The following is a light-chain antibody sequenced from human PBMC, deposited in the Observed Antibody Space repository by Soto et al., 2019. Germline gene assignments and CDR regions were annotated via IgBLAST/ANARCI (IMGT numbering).Light chain of an antibody. V-gene: IGLV2-11*01. CDR1: SSDVGGYNY. CDR3: CSYAGSYDWV. CDR2: EVT. J-gene: IGLJ3*02. Sequence: QSALTQPRSVSGSPGQTVTISCTGTSSDVGGYNYVSWYQQHPGKAPKVLIYEVTKRPSGVPDRFSGSKSGNTASLTISGLQAEDEDDYYCCSYAGSYDWVFGGGTKLTVL.